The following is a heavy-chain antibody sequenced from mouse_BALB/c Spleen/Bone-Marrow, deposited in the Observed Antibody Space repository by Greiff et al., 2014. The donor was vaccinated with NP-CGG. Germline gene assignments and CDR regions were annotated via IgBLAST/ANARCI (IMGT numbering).Heavy chain of an antibody. V-gene: IGHV5-4*02. D-gene: IGHD1-1*02. CDR1: GFTFSDYY. CDR2: ISDGGSYT. J-gene: IGHJ4*01. Sequence: EVKLVESGGGLVKPGGSLKPSCAASGFTFSDYYMYWVRQTPEKRLEWVATISDGGSYTYYPDSVKGRFTISRDNAKNNLYLQMSSLKSEDTAMYYCARSGERYGAMDYWGQGTSVTVFS. CDR3: ARSGERYGAMDY.